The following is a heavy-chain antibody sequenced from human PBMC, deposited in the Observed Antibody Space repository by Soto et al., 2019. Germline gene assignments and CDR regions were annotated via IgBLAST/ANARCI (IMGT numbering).Heavy chain of an antibody. V-gene: IGHV1-69*13. D-gene: IGHD3-22*01. J-gene: IGHJ4*02. CDR3: ARGLDYYDSSGYYFDY. Sequence: SVKVSCKASGGTFSSYAISWVRQAPGQGLEWMGGIIPIFGTANYAQKFQGRVTITADESTSTAYMELSSLRSEDTAVYYCARGLDYYDSSGYYFDYWGQGTLVTVSS. CDR2: IIPIFGTA. CDR1: GGTFSSYA.